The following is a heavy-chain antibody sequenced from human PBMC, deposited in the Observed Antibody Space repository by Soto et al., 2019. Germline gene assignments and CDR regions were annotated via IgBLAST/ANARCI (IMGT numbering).Heavy chain of an antibody. V-gene: IGHV4-30-4*01. J-gene: IGHJ4*02. CDR3: ARAVYDSSGYYLDY. D-gene: IGHD3-22*01. CDR1: GGSISSGDYY. Sequence: SETLSLTCTVSGGSISSGDYYWSWIRQPPGKGLEWIGYIYYSGSTYYNPSLKSRVTISVDTSKNQFSLKLSSVTAADTAVYYCARAVYDSSGYYLDYWGQGTLVTVYS. CDR2: IYYSGST.